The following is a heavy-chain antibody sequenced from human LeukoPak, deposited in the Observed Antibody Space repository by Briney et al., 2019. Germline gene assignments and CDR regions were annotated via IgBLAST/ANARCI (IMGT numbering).Heavy chain of an antibody. CDR2: ISSSSSYI. Sequence: GGSLRLSCAASGFTFSSYSMNWVRQAPGKGLEWVSSISSSSSYIYYADSVKGRFTISRDNAKNSLYLQMNSLRAEDTAVYYCARDTLRFLEWLMDVWGKGTTVTVSS. CDR3: ARDTLRFLEWLMDV. D-gene: IGHD3-3*01. J-gene: IGHJ6*04. CDR1: GFTFSSYS. V-gene: IGHV3-21*01.